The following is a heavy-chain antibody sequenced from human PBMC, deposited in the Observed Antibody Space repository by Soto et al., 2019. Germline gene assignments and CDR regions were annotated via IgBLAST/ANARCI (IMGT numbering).Heavy chain of an antibody. D-gene: IGHD3-22*01. Sequence: GGSLRLSCAASGFTFSNAWMSWVRQAPGKGLEWVGRIKSKTDGGTTDYAAPVKGRFTISRDDSKNTLYLQMNSLKTEDTAVYYCTTVIQSGYYVSSGYYTPPYYFDYWGPGTLVTVSS. CDR1: GFTFSNAW. CDR2: IKSKTDGGTT. J-gene: IGHJ4*02. V-gene: IGHV3-15*01. CDR3: TTVIQSGYYVSSGYYTPPYYFDY.